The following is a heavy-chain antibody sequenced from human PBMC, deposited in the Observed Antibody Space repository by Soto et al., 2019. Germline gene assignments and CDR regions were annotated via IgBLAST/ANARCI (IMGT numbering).Heavy chain of an antibody. D-gene: IGHD1-1*01. CDR1: GDSLSSRGHF. CDR3: ARQSNWIDGWEVS. Sequence: QLQLQESGPGLVRPSETLSLTCTVSGDSLSSRGHFWAWLRQLPGKRLEWLGSIYKSGNTYFNPSLRSRIPISVDTSSNQFSLRLISVTAADTAVYYCARQSNWIDGWEVSWGQGTLVTVSS. CDR2: IYKSGNT. J-gene: IGHJ4*02. V-gene: IGHV4-39*01.